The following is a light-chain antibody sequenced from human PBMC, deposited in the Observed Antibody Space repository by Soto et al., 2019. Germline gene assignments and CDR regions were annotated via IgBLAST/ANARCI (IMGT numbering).Light chain of an antibody. CDR3: QQYNNYWT. Sequence: DIQMTQSPSTLSVSVGDRVTITCRASQSISSWLAWYQQKPGKAPKLLIYDASSLESGVPSRFSGSGSATEFTLTISSLQPDDFATYYCQQYNNYWTFGQGTKVDIK. V-gene: IGKV1-5*01. CDR1: QSISSW. J-gene: IGKJ1*01. CDR2: DAS.